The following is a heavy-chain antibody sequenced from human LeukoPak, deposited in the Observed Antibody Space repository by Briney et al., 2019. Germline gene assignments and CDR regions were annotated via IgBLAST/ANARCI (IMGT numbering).Heavy chain of an antibody. CDR2: ISSSSSYI. Sequence: PGGSLRLSCAASGFTFSSYSMTWVRQAPGKGLEWVSSISSSSSYIYYADSVKGRFTISRDNAKNSLYLQMNSLRAEDTAVYYCARDSGDSSGYYYDYYYYYMDVWGKGTTVTVSS. D-gene: IGHD3-22*01. J-gene: IGHJ6*03. CDR1: GFTFSSYS. V-gene: IGHV3-21*01. CDR3: ARDSGDSSGYYYDYYYYYMDV.